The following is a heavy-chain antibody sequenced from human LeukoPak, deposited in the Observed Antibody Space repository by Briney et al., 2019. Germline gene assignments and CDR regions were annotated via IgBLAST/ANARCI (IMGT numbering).Heavy chain of an antibody. V-gene: IGHV4-39*02. CDR2: IYFTGST. CDR1: GGSISGSNYN. CDR3: ARDRSSGWYSWFDP. Sequence: PSETLSPTCTVSGGSISGSNYNWDWVRQPPGKGLEWIGSIYFTGSTNYNPSLKSRVTISIDMSMTQFSLKLSSVTAADTAVYYCARDRSSGWYSWFDPWGQGTLVTVSS. J-gene: IGHJ5*02. D-gene: IGHD6-19*01.